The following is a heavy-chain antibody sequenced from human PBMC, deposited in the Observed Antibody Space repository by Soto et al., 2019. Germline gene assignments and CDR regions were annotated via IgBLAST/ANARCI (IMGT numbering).Heavy chain of an antibody. CDR3: TPLALKYNSDWYPLSA. CDR2: IKSETDGGTI. V-gene: IGHV3-15*07. D-gene: IGHD6-19*01. CDR1: GFTFSNVW. Sequence: EVQLVESGGGLVKPGGSLRLSCAGSGFTFSNVWMNWVRQAPGKGLEWVGRIKSETDGGTIDYAAPVKGRFTISRDDSNNTLDLQMNSLKTGDTATYYCTPLALKYNSDWYPLSAWGQGTRVTVSP. J-gene: IGHJ5*02.